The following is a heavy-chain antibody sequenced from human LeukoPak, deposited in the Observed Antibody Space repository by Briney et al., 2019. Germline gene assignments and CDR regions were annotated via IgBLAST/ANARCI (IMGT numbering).Heavy chain of an antibody. CDR3: TTEGGLYYDYVWGSYRYTYIDY. V-gene: IGHV3-21*01. Sequence: GRSLRLSCAASGFTFSSYSMNWVRQAPGKGLEWVSTISSTSTYIYYADSVKGRFTISRDNARNSLYLQMNSLRAEDTAVYYCTTEGGLYYDYVWGSYRYTYIDYWGQGTLVTVSS. D-gene: IGHD3-16*02. CDR2: ISSTSTYI. J-gene: IGHJ4*02. CDR1: GFTFSSYS.